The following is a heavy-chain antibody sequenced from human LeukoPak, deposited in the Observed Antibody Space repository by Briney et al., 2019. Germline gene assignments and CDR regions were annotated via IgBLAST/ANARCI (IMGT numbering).Heavy chain of an antibody. CDR1: GGSISSGDYY. D-gene: IGHD3-22*01. V-gene: IGHV4-30-4*01. CDR2: MYYSGST. J-gene: IGHJ5*02. CDR3: ARPYYYDSRIDP. Sequence: SETLSLTCIVSGGSISSGDYYWSWIRQPPGKGLEWIAYMYYSGSTYYNPSLKSRVTMSADTSKNQLSLKLSSVTAADTAVYYCARPYYYDSRIDPWGQGILVTVSS.